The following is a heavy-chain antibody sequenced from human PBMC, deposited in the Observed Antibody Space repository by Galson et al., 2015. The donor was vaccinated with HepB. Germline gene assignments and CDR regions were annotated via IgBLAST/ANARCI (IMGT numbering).Heavy chain of an antibody. Sequence: SVKVSCKASGYTFTGYYMHWVRQAPGQGLEWMGRINPNSGGTNYAQKFQGRVTMTRDTSISTAYIELSRLRSDDTAVYYCARVPLYGAVYYYYYYGMDVWGQGTTVTVSS. V-gene: IGHV1-2*06. CDR3: ARVPLYGAVYYYYYYGMDV. J-gene: IGHJ6*02. CDR1: GYTFTGYY. CDR2: INPNSGGT. D-gene: IGHD4-17*01.